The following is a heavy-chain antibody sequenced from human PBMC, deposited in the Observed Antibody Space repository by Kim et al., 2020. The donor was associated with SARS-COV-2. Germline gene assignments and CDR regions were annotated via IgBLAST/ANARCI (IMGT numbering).Heavy chain of an antibody. D-gene: IGHD3-10*01. CDR1: GGSFSGYY. Sequence: SAPLSLTCAVYGGSFSGYYWSWIRQPPGKGLEWIGEINHSGSTNYNPSLKSRVTISVDTSKNQFSLKLSSVTAADTAVYYCARVPRITMVRGVIFNYYY. CDR2: INHSGST. J-gene: IGHJ6*01. V-gene: IGHV4-34*01. CDR3: ARVPRITMVRGVIFNYYY.